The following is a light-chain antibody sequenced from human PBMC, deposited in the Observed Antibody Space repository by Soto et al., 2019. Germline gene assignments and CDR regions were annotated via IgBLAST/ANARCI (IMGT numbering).Light chain of an antibody. V-gene: IGLV1-51*02. CDR3: GTWDSSLTTFV. CDR2: END. Sequence: QSVLTQPPSVSAAPGQRVTMSCSGSSSNIGKNYVSWHQQLPGTAPKLLIYENDKRPSGIPDRFSGSKSGTSATLGITGLQTGDEADYYCGTWDSSLTTFVFGTGTKLTVL. CDR1: SSNIGKNY. J-gene: IGLJ1*01.